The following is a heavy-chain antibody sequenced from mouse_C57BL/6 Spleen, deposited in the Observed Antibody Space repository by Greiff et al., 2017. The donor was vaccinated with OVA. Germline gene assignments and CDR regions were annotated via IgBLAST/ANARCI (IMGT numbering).Heavy chain of an antibody. CDR2: ISYDGSN. Sequence: EVKLQESGPGLVKPSQSLSLTCSVTGYSITSGYYWNWIRQFPGNKLEWMGYISYDGSNNYNPSLKNRISITRDTSKNQFFLKLNSVTTEDTATYYCARDYYGSRGDYWGQGTTLTVSS. J-gene: IGHJ2*01. CDR1: GYSITSGYY. V-gene: IGHV3-6*01. D-gene: IGHD1-1*01. CDR3: ARDYYGSRGDY.